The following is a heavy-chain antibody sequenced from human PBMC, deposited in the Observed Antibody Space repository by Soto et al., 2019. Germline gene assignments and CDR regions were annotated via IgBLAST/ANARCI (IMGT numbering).Heavy chain of an antibody. D-gene: IGHD6-19*01. J-gene: IGHJ4*02. CDR2: INHSGST. V-gene: IGHV4-34*01. CDR1: GGSFSGYY. CDR3: ARWGQWLDFDY. Sequence: SETLSLTCAVYGGSFSGYYWSWIRQPPGKGLEWIGEINHSGSTNYNPSLKSRVTISVDTSKNQFSLKLSSVTAADTAVYYCARWGQWLDFDYWGQGTLVTVSS.